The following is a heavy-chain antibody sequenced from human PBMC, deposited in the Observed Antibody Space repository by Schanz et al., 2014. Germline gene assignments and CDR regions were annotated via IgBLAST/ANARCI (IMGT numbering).Heavy chain of an antibody. CDR2: VSHGGTYI. Sequence: VQLEESGGGVVQPGGSLRLSCVASGFSFSGFAVHWVRQAPGKGLEWVSSVSHGGTYIYYADSVRGRFTISRDNAKNSMYLQMNSLRVEDTAVYYCARDPNSVNEIDYWGQGTLVTVSS. CDR1: GFSFSGFA. CDR3: ARDPNSVNEIDY. D-gene: IGHD5-12*01. J-gene: IGHJ4*02. V-gene: IGHV3-21*02.